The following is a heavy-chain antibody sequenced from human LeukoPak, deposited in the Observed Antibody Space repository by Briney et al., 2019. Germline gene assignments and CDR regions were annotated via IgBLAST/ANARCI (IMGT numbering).Heavy chain of an antibody. Sequence: GGSLRLSCAASGFTFSSNAMTWVRQAPGKGLEWVSSISSSSSYIYYADSVKGRFTISRDNAKNSLYLQMNSLRAEDTAVYYCARAGAVAGVFDYWGQGTLVTVSS. CDR2: ISSSSSYI. V-gene: IGHV3-21*01. J-gene: IGHJ4*02. D-gene: IGHD6-19*01. CDR1: GFTFSSNA. CDR3: ARAGAVAGVFDY.